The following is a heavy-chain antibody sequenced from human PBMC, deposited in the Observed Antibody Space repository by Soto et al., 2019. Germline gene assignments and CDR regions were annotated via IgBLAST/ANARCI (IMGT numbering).Heavy chain of an antibody. CDR3: ARVKVATMLRASYYYGMDV. V-gene: IGHV3-30-3*01. CDR2: ISYDGSNK. J-gene: IGHJ6*02. CDR1: GFTFSSYA. Sequence: GGSLRLSCAASGFTFSSYAMHWVRQAPGKGLEWVAVISYDGSNKYYADSVKGRFTISRDNSKNTLYLQMNSLRAEDTAVYYCARVKVATMLRASYYYGMDVWGQGTTVTVSS. D-gene: IGHD3-10*01.